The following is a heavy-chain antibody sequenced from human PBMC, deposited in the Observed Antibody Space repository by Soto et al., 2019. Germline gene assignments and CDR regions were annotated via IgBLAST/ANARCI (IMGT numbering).Heavy chain of an antibody. Sequence: GASVNVSCKASGYTFTSYYMHWVRQAPLQGLEWMGIINPSGGSTSYAQKFQGRVTMTRDTSTSTVYMELSSLRSEDTAVYYCARDRLWFGELAYDGMDVWGQGTTVTV. D-gene: IGHD3-10*01. V-gene: IGHV1-46*01. CDR2: INPSGGST. CDR3: ARDRLWFGELAYDGMDV. CDR1: GYTFTSYY. J-gene: IGHJ6*02.